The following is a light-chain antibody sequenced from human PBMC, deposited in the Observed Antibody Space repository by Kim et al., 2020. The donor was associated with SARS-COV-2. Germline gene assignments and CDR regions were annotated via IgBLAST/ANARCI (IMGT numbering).Light chain of an antibody. CDR2: YDG. Sequence: SYELTQPPSVSVAPGQTARITCGGNNIGGKTVHWYQQRPGQAPVLVIRYDGDRPSGIPELFSGSNSGNTATLTISRVAAGDEADYYCQVWDSSSDQVLFGGGTKLTVL. J-gene: IGLJ2*01. CDR1: NIGGKT. V-gene: IGLV3-21*01. CDR3: QVWDSSSDQVL.